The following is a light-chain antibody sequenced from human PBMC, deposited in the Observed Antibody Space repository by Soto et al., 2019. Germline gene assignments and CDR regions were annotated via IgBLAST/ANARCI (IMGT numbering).Light chain of an antibody. CDR2: DAS. V-gene: IGKV1-5*01. Sequence: DIQLTQSPSTLSASLGDSVTITFRASQSVSSLLAWYQQKPGRAPRLLIYDASKLEAGVPSRFSGSGSETELSLTISSLQPDDFATYFCQQYNSFPTFGQGTKVDI. CDR3: QQYNSFPT. J-gene: IGKJ1*01. CDR1: QSVSSL.